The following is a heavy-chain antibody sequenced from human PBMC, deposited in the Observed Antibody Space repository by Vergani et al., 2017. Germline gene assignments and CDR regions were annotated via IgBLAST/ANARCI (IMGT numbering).Heavy chain of an antibody. CDR2: IYYSGST. CDR1: GGSISSSSYY. D-gene: IGHD3-22*01. V-gene: IGHV4-39*07. J-gene: IGHJ5*02. CDR3: ARDSSGYSGWFDP. Sequence: QLQLQESGPGLVKPSETLSLTCTVSGGSISSSSYYWGWIRQPPGKGLEWIGSIYYSGSTYYNPSLKSRVTISVDTSKNQFSLKLSSVTAADTAVYYCARDSSGYSGWFDPWGQGTLVTVSS.